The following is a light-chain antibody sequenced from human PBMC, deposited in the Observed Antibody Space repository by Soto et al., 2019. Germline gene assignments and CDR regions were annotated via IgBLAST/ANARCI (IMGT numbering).Light chain of an antibody. CDR2: EGS. CDR3: CSYAGSSTF. J-gene: IGLJ1*01. CDR1: SSDVVSYNL. Sequence: QSALTQPASVSGSPGQSITISCTGTSSDVVSYNLVSWYQQHPGKAPKLMIYEGSKRPSGVSNRFSGSKSGNTASLTISGLQAEDEADYYCCSYAGSSTFFGTGTKVTVL. V-gene: IGLV2-23*03.